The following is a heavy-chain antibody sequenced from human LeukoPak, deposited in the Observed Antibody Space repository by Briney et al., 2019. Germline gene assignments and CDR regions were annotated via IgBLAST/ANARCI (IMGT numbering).Heavy chain of an antibody. CDR1: GFIFSNYN. CDR3: ARYYYDSNGYYYFDF. J-gene: IGHJ4*02. D-gene: IGHD3-22*01. Sequence: GGSLRLSCAASGFIFSNYNMHWVRQAPGKGLEWVAFIRYDGSNTYYADSVKGRFTISRDIAKNSLYLQVNSLRAEDTAIFYCARYYYDSNGYYYFDFWGQGTLVTVSS. CDR2: IRYDGSNT. V-gene: IGHV3-30*02.